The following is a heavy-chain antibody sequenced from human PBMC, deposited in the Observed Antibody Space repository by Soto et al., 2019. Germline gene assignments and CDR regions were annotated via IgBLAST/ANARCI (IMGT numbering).Heavy chain of an antibody. V-gene: IGHV3-21*01. D-gene: IGHD3-9*01. CDR2: ISSNSAYI. CDR3: VRDRDWAFDI. CDR1: GFTFRSFT. J-gene: IGHJ3*02. Sequence: GGSLRLSCAASGFTFRSFTMNWVRQAPGKGLEWVSTISSNSAYIYYTDALRGRFTISRDNAKNSLHLQMNSLRAEDTAVYYCVRDRDWAFDIWGQGTMVTVSS.